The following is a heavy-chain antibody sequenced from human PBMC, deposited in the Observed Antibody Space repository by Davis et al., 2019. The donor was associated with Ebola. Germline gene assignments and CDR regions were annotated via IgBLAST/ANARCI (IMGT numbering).Heavy chain of an antibody. CDR1: GFPFSSYA. J-gene: IGHJ4*02. V-gene: IGHV3-23*01. CDR2: ISGSGTST. D-gene: IGHD3-3*01. CDR3: AKYPSSITIFGVVTY. Sequence: GESLKISCAASGFPFSSYAMSWVRQAPGKGLEWVSGISGSGTSTYYADSVKGRFTISRDNSKNTLYLQMNSLRAEDTAVYYCAKYPSSITIFGVVTYWGQGTLVTVSS.